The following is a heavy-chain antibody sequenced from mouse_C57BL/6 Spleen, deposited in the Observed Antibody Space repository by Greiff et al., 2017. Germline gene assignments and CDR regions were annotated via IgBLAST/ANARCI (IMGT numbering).Heavy chain of an antibody. D-gene: IGHD1-1*01. CDR2: IDPSDSYT. J-gene: IGHJ4*01. CDR1: GYTFTSYW. Sequence: QVQLQQPGAELVKPGASVKLSCKASGYTFTSYWMQWVKQRPGQGLEWIGEIDPSDSYTNYHQKFKGKATLTVDTSSSTAYMQLSSLTSEDSAVYYCARRDYGYAMDYWGQGTSVTVSS. V-gene: IGHV1-50*01. CDR3: ARRDYGYAMDY.